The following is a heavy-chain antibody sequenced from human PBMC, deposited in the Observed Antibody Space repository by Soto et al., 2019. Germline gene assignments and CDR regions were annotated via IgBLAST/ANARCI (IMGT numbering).Heavy chain of an antibody. V-gene: IGHV3-7*04. CDR3: ARGDYYDTSGPFSDAFDI. D-gene: IGHD3-22*01. CDR2: IKPDGSEK. Sequence: GGSLRLSCAASGFTFNTYWMSWVRQAPGKGLEWVANIKPDGSEKWYVYSVKGRFTISRDNAKNSLYLQMNSLRAEDTAVYFCARGDYYDTSGPFSDAFDIWGQGTMVTVSS. CDR1: GFTFNTYW. J-gene: IGHJ3*02.